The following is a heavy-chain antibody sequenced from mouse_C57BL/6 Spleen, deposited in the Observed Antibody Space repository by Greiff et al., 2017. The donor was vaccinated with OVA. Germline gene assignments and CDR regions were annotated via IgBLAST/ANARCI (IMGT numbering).Heavy chain of an antibody. D-gene: IGHD2-1*01. CDR2: FYPGSGSI. Sequence: QVHVKQSGAELVKPGASVKLSCKASGYTFTEYTIHWVKQRSGQGLEWIGWFYPGSGSIKYNAKFKDKATLTADTSSSTVYMKLSRLTSEDSAVYFCARHEEVFYYGNYFDYWGQGTTLTVSS. CDR1: GYTFTEYT. CDR3: ARHEEVFYYGNYFDY. V-gene: IGHV1-62-2*01. J-gene: IGHJ2*01.